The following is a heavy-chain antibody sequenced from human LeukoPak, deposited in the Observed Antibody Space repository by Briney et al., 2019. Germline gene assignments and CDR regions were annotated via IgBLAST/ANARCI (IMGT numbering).Heavy chain of an antibody. CDR3: ARDQDGDYYYYYMDV. J-gene: IGHJ6*03. V-gene: IGHV3-74*01. Sequence: GGSLRLSCAASGFTFSSYWMHWVRQAPGKGLVWVSRIDSDGSSTSYADSVKGRFTISRDNAKNSLYLQMNSLRAEDTALYYCARDQDGDYYYYYMDVWGKGTTVTVSS. CDR1: GFTFSSYW. CDR2: IDSDGSST. D-gene: IGHD4-17*01.